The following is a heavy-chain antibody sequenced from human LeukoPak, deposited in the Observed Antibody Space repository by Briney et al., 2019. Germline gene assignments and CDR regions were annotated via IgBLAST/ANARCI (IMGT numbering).Heavy chain of an antibody. Sequence: GGSLSLSCAASGFTFSSYAMHWVRQAPGKGLEWVAVISYDGSNKYYADSVKGRFTISRDNSKNTLYLQMNSLRAEDTAVYYCARDLWELLGRDAAAFDIWGQGTMVTVSS. CDR2: ISYDGSNK. CDR3: ARDLWELLGRDAAAFDI. CDR1: GFTFSSYA. J-gene: IGHJ3*02. D-gene: IGHD1-26*01. V-gene: IGHV3-30*04.